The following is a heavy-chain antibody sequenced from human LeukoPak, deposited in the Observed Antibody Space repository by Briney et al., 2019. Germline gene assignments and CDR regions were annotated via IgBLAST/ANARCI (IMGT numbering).Heavy chain of an antibody. Sequence: SETLSLTSTDHRGSFSGSYWSSIRQPAGKGLERIGRISISGSTNYNPSLKSRVTISVDTSKHQFSLKLSSVTAADTAVYYCAKDHWSGYDFSYFYLDVWGKGTTVTVSS. CDR2: ISISGST. J-gene: IGHJ6*03. CDR3: AKDHWSGYDFSYFYLDV. D-gene: IGHD5-12*01. CDR1: RGSFSGSY. V-gene: IGHV4-4*07.